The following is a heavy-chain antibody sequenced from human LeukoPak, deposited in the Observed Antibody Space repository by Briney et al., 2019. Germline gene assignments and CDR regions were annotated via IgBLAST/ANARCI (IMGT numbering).Heavy chain of an antibody. Sequence: SETLSLTCAVSGYSISSGYYWGWIRQPPGKGPEWIGSIYHSGSTYYNPSLKSRVTISVDTSKNQFSLKLSSVTAADTAVYYCARGPYYDYVWGSYRSPGFDYWGQGTLVTVSS. CDR1: GYSISSGYY. CDR2: IYHSGST. CDR3: ARGPYYDYVWGSYRSPGFDY. V-gene: IGHV4-38-2*01. J-gene: IGHJ4*02. D-gene: IGHD3-16*02.